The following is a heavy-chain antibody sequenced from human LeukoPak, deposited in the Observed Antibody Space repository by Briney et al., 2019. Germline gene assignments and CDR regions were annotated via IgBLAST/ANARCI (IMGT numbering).Heavy chain of an antibody. V-gene: IGHV4-59*08. CDR3: AQTTGWPGFDF. J-gene: IGHJ4*02. Sequence: SETLSLTCCASGASTSSRYWSWIRQFPGGTLEWIGHIYNAKNTKYNPSLTSRVTISVDTSRNQFSLSLTSLTAADTAIYYCAQTTGWPGFDFWGPGALVTVSS. CDR1: GASTSSRY. CDR2: IYNAKNT. D-gene: IGHD6-19*01.